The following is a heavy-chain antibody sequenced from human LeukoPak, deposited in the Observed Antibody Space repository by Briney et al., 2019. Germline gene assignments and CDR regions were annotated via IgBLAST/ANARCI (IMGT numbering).Heavy chain of an antibody. V-gene: IGHV3-15*01. D-gene: IGHD4-17*01. CDR1: GFTFSNAW. Sequence: GGSLRLSCAASGFTFSNAWMSWVRQAPGKGLEWVGRIKSKTDGGTTDYAAPVKGRFTISRDDSKNTLYLQMNSLKTEDTAVYYCTTDFSVTTLPEYFQHWGQGTLVTVSS. CDR2: IKSKTDGGTT. CDR3: TTDFSVTTLPEYFQH. J-gene: IGHJ1*01.